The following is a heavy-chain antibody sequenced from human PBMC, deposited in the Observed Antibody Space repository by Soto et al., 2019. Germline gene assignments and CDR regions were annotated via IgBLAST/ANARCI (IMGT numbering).Heavy chain of an antibody. CDR2: IYSGGST. CDR1: GFTVSSNY. CDR3: ARDLVILPPVSRRAFDP. D-gene: IGHD3-22*01. Sequence: EVQLVESGGGLVQPGGSLRLSCAASGFTVSSNYMSWVRQAPGKGLEWVSVIYSGGSTYYADSVKGRFTISRDNSKTTLYLQMNRLRAEDTAVYYCARDLVILPPVSRRAFDPWGQGTLVTVSS. V-gene: IGHV3-66*01. J-gene: IGHJ5*02.